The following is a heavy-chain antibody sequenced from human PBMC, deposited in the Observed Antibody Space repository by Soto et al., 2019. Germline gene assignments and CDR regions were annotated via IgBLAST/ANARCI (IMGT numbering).Heavy chain of an antibody. D-gene: IGHD3-22*01. CDR2: IYHGVST. J-gene: IGHJ5*02. CDR1: GYSISSGYY. CDR3: ERVGPWVPYYYDSSPYTFENWFDP. V-gene: IGHV4-38-2*01. Sequence: PSETLSLTCAVSGYSISSGYYWGWLRQPPGKGLEWIGSIYHGVSTYYNPSLKSRVTLSIDMTNNHVSLILNSVTAADTAVYYCERVGPWVPYYYDSSPYTFENWFDPRGQGIMV.